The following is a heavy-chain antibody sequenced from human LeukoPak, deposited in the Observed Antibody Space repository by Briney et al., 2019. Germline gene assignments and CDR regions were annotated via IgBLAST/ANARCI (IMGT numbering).Heavy chain of an antibody. CDR1: GGSFSGYY. Sequence: SETLSLTCAVYGGSFSGYYWSWIRQPPGKGLEWIGEINHGGSTNYNPSLKSRVTISVDTSKNQFSLKLSSVTAADTAVYYCARAPIVLVVYASGGRFDPWGQGTLVTVSS. J-gene: IGHJ5*02. V-gene: IGHV4-34*01. D-gene: IGHD2-8*02. CDR3: ARAPIVLVVYASGGRFDP. CDR2: INHGGST.